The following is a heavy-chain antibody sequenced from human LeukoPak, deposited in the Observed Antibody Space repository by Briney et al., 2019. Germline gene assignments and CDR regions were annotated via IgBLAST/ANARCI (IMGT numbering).Heavy chain of an antibody. Sequence: GASVKVSCKASGYTSTSYDINWVRQATGQGLEWMGWMNPNSVNTGYAQKFQGRVTMTRNTSIRTAYMELSSVRSEDTAVYYCARVDSSGWYRDAFDIWGQGTMVTVSS. V-gene: IGHV1-8*01. D-gene: IGHD6-19*01. J-gene: IGHJ3*02. CDR1: GYTSTSYD. CDR3: ARVDSSGWYRDAFDI. CDR2: MNPNSVNT.